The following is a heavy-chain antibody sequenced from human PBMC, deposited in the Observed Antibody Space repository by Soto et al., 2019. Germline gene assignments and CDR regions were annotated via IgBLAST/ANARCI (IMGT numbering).Heavy chain of an antibody. CDR3: ARVFGSPDY. CDR1: GGSISGYY. D-gene: IGHD3-10*01. CDR2: IYYSGST. J-gene: IGHJ4*02. V-gene: IGHV4-59*01. Sequence: ASETLSLTCTVSGGSISGYYWTWIRQPPGKGLEWIGHIYYSGSTNYNPSLKSRVTISIDKSKNQFSLKVTSVTAADTAVYYCARVFGSPDYWGRGTLVTVSS.